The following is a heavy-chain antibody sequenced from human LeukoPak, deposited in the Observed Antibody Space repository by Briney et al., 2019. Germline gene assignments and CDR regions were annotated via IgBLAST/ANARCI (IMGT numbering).Heavy chain of an antibody. D-gene: IGHD6-13*01. CDR2: ISAGGGNT. V-gene: IGHV3-23*01. CDR3: AKAYSNNWYYFDY. J-gene: IGHJ4*02. CDR1: GFTVSDYS. Sequence: QPGGSLRLSCAASGFTVSDYSMSWVRQAPGKELEWVSVISAGGGNTYYADSVKGRFTISRDNSKNTLYLQMNSLRAEDTAVYYCAKAYSNNWYYFDYWGQGTLVTVSS.